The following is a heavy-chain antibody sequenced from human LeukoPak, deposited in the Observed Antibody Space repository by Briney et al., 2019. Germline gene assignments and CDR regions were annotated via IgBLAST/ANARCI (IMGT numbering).Heavy chain of an antibody. CDR3: AKVAGYSSGWYGTGDAFDI. J-gene: IGHJ3*02. D-gene: IGHD6-19*01. CDR1: GFTFSSYG. CDR2: ISYDGSNK. Sequence: GGSLRLSCAASGFTFSSYGMHWVRQAPGKGLEWVAVISYDGSNKYYADSVKGRFTISRDNSKNTLYLQMNSLRAEDTAVYYCAKVAGYSSGWYGTGDAFDIWGQGTMVTVSS. V-gene: IGHV3-30*18.